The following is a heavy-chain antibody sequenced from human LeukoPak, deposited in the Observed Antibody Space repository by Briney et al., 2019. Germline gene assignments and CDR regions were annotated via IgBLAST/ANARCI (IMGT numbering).Heavy chain of an antibody. CDR1: GYTLTELS. V-gene: IGHV1-24*01. D-gene: IGHD6-19*01. J-gene: IGHJ5*02. CDR2: FDPEDGET. CDR3: ARTVAKTLMFDP. Sequence: ASVKVSCKVSGYTLTELSMHWVRQAPGKGLEWMGGFDPEDGETIYAQKFQGRVTMTEDTSIDTVYMELSSLRSEDTAVYYCARTVAKTLMFDPWGQGTLVTVSS.